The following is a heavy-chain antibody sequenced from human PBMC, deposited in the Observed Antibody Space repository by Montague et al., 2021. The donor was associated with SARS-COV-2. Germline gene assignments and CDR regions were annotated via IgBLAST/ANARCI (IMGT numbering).Heavy chain of an antibody. V-gene: IGHV4-30-4*08. Sequence: TLSLTCTVSGGSISSGDYYWSWIRQPPGKGLEWIGYIYYSGSTYYNPSLKSRVTISVDTSKNQFSLKLSSVTAADTAVYYCARVYVDTAVVYNWFDPWGQGTLVTVSS. CDR3: ARVYVDTAVVYNWFDP. CDR2: IYYSGST. D-gene: IGHD5-18*01. J-gene: IGHJ5*02. CDR1: GGSISSGDYY.